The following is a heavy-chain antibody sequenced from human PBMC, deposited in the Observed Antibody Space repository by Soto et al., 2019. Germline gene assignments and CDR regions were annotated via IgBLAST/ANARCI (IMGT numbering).Heavy chain of an antibody. D-gene: IGHD3-10*01. V-gene: IGHV6-1*01. J-gene: IGHJ6*02. Sequence: SQTLSLTCAISGDSVSSNSAAWNWIRQSPSRGLKWLGRTYYRSKWYNDYAVSVKSRTTINPDTSKNQFSLQLNSVTPEDTSVYFCSRDRAYYGSVYGMEVWGQGTTVTVSS. CDR1: GDSVSSNSAA. CDR3: SRDRAYYGSVYGMEV. CDR2: TYYRSKWYN.